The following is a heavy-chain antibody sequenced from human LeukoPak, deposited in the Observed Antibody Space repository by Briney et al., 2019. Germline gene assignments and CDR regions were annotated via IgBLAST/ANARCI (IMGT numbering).Heavy chain of an antibody. J-gene: IGHJ4*02. Sequence: SETLSLTCTVSGGSISSYYWSWIRQPPGKGLEWIGYIYYSGSTNYNPSLKSRVTISVDKSKNQFSLKLSSVTAADTAVYYCARVDDHYLYYWGQGTLVTVSS. CDR1: GGSISSYY. CDR3: ARVDDHYLYY. CDR2: IYYSGST. V-gene: IGHV4-59*12. D-gene: IGHD3-16*01.